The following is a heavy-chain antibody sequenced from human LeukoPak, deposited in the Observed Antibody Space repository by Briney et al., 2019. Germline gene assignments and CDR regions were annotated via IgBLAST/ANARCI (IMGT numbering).Heavy chain of an antibody. CDR2: IIPIFGTA. D-gene: IGHD1-14*01. Sequence: SVTVSCKASGGTFSSYAISWVRQAPGQGLEWMGGIIPIFGTANYAQKFQGRVTITTDESTSTAYMELSSLRSEDTAVYYRARNTAEPPFYYYYMDVWGKGTTVTVSS. CDR1: GGTFSSYA. V-gene: IGHV1-69*05. J-gene: IGHJ6*03. CDR3: ARNTAEPPFYYYYMDV.